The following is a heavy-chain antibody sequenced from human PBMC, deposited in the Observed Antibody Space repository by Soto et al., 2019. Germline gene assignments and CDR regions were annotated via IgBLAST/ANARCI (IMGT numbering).Heavy chain of an antibody. CDR2: IYYSGGT. D-gene: IGHD2-15*01. J-gene: IGHJ5*02. V-gene: IGHV4-30-4*01. CDR1: GGSISSGDYY. Sequence: SETLSLTCTVSGGSISSGDYYWSWIRQPPGKGLEWIGYIYYSGGTYYNPSLKSRVTISVDTSKNQFSLKLSSVTAADTAVYYCARLVQLLQGRWFDPWGQGPLVTVS. CDR3: ARLVQLLQGRWFDP.